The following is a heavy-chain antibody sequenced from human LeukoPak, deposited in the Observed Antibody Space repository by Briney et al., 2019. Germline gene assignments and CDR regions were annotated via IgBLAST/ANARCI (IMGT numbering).Heavy chain of an antibody. CDR1: GFTFSSYS. CDR2: ISSSSSYI. Sequence: RAGGSLRLSCAASGFTFSSYSMNWVRQAPGKGLEWVSSISSSSSYIYYADSVKGRFTISRDNAKNSLYLQMNSLRAEDTAVYYCAKDIRGPSDYLLCWGQGTLVTVSS. D-gene: IGHD3-10*01. J-gene: IGHJ4*02. V-gene: IGHV3-21*01. CDR3: AKDIRGPSDYLLC.